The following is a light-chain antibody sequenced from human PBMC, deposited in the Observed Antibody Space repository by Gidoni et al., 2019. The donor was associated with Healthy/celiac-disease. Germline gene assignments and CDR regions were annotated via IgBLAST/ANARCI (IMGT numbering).Light chain of an antibody. Sequence: DIQMTQSPSSLSASVGDRVTITCRASQSISSYLNWYQQKPGKAPKLLIYAASSLQSGVPSRFSGSGSGTDFTLTISSLQPEDFATYYCQQRRFGQGTKLEIK. V-gene: IGKV1-39*01. CDR3: QQRR. CDR2: AAS. J-gene: IGKJ2*01. CDR1: QSISSY.